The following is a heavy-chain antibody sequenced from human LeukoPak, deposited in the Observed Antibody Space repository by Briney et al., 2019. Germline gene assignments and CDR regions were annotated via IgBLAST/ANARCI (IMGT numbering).Heavy chain of an antibody. CDR3: ARDLFPFAPGSFDY. CDR2: IKQDGSEK. V-gene: IGHV3-7*01. D-gene: IGHD2-21*01. CDR1: GFTFSSYW. J-gene: IGHJ4*02. Sequence: PGGSLRLSCAASGFTFSSYWMSWVRQAPGKGLEWVANIKQDGSEKYYVDSVKGRFTISRDNAKNSLYLQMNSLRAEDTAVYYCARDLFPFAPGSFDYWGQGTLVTVSS.